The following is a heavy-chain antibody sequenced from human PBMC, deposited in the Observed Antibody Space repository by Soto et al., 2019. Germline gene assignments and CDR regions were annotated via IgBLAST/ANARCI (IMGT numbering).Heavy chain of an antibody. CDR3: ARGRGYYDSSGFSRFDP. Sequence: QVQLQQWGAGLLKPSETLSLTCDVYGGSFSGYYWSWIRQPPGKGLEWIGEINHSGSTYYNPSLKSRVTISVDTSKNQFSLKLSSVTAADTAVYYCARGRGYYDSSGFSRFDPWGQGTLVTVSS. J-gene: IGHJ5*02. CDR2: INHSGST. D-gene: IGHD3-22*01. V-gene: IGHV4-34*01. CDR1: GGSFSGYY.